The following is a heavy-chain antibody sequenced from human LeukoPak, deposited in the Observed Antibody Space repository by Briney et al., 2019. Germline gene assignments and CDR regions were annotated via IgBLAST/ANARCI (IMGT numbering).Heavy chain of an antibody. V-gene: IGHV3-21*01. D-gene: IGHD1-26*01. CDR2: ISTSSSYI. Sequence: GGSLRLSCAASGFTFSSYSMNWVRQAPGKGLEWVSSISTSSSYIYYADSVKGRFTISRDNAKNSLYLLMNSLRAEDTAVYYCAQGGVQWELPLDYWGQGTLVTVSS. J-gene: IGHJ4*02. CDR3: AQGGVQWELPLDY. CDR1: GFTFSSYS.